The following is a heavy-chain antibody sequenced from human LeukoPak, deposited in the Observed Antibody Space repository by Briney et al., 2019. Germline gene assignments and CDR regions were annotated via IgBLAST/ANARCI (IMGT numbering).Heavy chain of an antibody. V-gene: IGHV4-34*01. D-gene: IGHD1-26*01. CDR2: INHSGST. Sequence: HSETLSLTCAVYGGSFSGYYWSWIRQPPGKGLEWIGEINHSGSTNYNPSLKSRVTISVDTSKNQFSLKLSSVTAADTAVYYCARHPLPRWGFDYWGQGTLVTVSS. CDR3: ARHPLPRWGFDY. J-gene: IGHJ4*02. CDR1: GGSFSGYY.